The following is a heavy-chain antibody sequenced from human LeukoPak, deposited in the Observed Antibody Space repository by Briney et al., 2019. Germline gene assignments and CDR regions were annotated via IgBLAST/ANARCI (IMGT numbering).Heavy chain of an antibody. D-gene: IGHD5-12*01. Sequence: SETLALTCTVSGGSISSGGYYWSWIRQPPGKGLEWIGYIYHSGSTYYNLSLKSRVTISVDRSKNQFSLKLSSVTAADTAVYYCARELREFYFDYWGQGTLVTVSS. CDR3: ARELREFYFDY. CDR1: GGSISSGGYY. V-gene: IGHV4-30-2*01. J-gene: IGHJ4*02. CDR2: IYHSGST.